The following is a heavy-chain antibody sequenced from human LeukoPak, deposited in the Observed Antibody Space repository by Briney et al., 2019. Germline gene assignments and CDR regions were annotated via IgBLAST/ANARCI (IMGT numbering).Heavy chain of an antibody. V-gene: IGHV3-30*18. D-gene: IGHD1-26*01. CDR1: GFTFSSYG. Sequence: PGGSLRLSCAASGFTFSSYGMHWVRQAPGKGLEWVSLMTYDGSEKYYADSVKGRFTISRDNSKNTLFLQMYSLRAEDTAVYYCAKGARDLLLNYFDSWGQGTLVTVSS. CDR3: AKGARDLLLNYFDS. J-gene: IGHJ4*02. CDR2: MTYDGSEK.